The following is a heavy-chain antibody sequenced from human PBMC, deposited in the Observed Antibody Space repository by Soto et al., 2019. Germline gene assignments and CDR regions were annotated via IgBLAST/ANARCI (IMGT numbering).Heavy chain of an antibody. CDR1: GLSITDSEMG. D-gene: IGHD6-19*01. CDR2: IDSSGEK. V-gene: IGHV2-26*01. Sequence: QVTLKESGPVLVKPPETLTLRCTVSGLSITDSEMGVSWIRQPPGQPLEWLAHIDSSGEKSYRTFLKSRLAISKDTSKCLIVLTMTNMDPADTATYFCARRHLAVAVSPFFDPWGQGIPVTVSS. CDR3: ARRHLAVAVSPFFDP. J-gene: IGHJ5*02.